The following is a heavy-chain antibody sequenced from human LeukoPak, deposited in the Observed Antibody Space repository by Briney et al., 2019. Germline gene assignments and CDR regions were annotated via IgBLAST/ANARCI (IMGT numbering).Heavy chain of an antibody. Sequence: GSLRLSCAASGFTFISYSMNWVRQAPGKGLEWIGSIFHSGSTYYNPSLKSRVTISADTSEKQFSLKLGSVTAADTAVYYCARGLAAAGGGWFDPWGQGTLVTVSS. CDR2: IFHSGST. D-gene: IGHD6-13*01. CDR3: ARGLAAAGGGWFDP. CDR1: GFTFISYS. J-gene: IGHJ5*02. V-gene: IGHV4-38-2*01.